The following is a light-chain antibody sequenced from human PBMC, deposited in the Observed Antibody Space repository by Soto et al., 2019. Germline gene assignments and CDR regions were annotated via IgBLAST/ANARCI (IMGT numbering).Light chain of an antibody. Sequence: EIVMTQSPATLSVSPGERATLSCRASQSVSSNLAWYQQKPGQAPRLLIYGASTRATAIPARFRGSGSGTGFTLTISSLQSEDFAVYYCQQYNNWPPWTCGQGTKVEIK. V-gene: IGKV3-15*01. CDR3: QQYNNWPPWT. CDR2: GAS. CDR1: QSVSSN. J-gene: IGKJ1*01.